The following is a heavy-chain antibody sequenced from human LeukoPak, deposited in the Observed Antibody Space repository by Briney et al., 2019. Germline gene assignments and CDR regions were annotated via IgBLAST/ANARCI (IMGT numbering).Heavy chain of an antibody. CDR2: TYYRSKWYN. Sequence: SQTLSLTCAISGDSVSSNSAAWNWIRQSPSRGLEWLGRTYYRSKWYNDYAVSVKSRITINPDTSKNQISLQLNSVTPEDTAVYYCARDLDGSGEFPPYYFDYWGQGTLVTVSS. D-gene: IGHD3-10*01. V-gene: IGHV6-1*01. CDR3: ARDLDGSGEFPPYYFDY. J-gene: IGHJ4*02. CDR1: GDSVSSNSAA.